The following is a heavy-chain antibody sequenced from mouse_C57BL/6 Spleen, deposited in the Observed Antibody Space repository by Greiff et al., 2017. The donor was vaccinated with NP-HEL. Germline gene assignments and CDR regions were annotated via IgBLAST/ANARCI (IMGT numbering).Heavy chain of an antibody. J-gene: IGHJ2*01. V-gene: IGHV1-64*01. CDR1: GYTFTSYW. D-gene: IGHD1-1*01. CDR3: ARGGGSSLYYFDY. CDR2: IHPNSGST. Sequence: QVQLKQPGAELVKPGASVKLSCKASGYTFTSYWMHWVKQRPGQGLEWIGMIHPNSGSTNYNEKFKSKATLTVDKSSSTAYMQLSSLTSEDSAVYYCARGGGSSLYYFDYWGQGTTLTVSS.